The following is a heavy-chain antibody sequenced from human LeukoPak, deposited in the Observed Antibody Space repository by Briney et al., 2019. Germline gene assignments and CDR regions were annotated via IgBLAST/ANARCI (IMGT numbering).Heavy chain of an antibody. CDR1: GGSISSSSYY. CDR2: IYYSGST. Sequence: SETLSLTCTVSGGSISSSSYYWGWIRQPPGKGLEWIGSIYYSGSTYYNPSLKSRVTISVDTSKNQFSLKLSSVTAADTAVYYCARTTLVGIAVAGRMNWFDPWGQGTLVTVSS. D-gene: IGHD6-19*01. V-gene: IGHV4-39*07. J-gene: IGHJ5*02. CDR3: ARTTLVGIAVAGRMNWFDP.